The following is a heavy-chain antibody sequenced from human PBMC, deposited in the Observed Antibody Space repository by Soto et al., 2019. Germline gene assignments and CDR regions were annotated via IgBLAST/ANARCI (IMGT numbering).Heavy chain of an antibody. J-gene: IGHJ6*02. Sequence: QVQLVESGGGLVKPGGSLRLSCAASGFTLSDHYMSWIRQAPGKGLEWVSYISSSSSYTDYADSVKGRFTISRDNAKNSLYLHMNSLRAEDTAVYYCARGASGGSGWNYYDYYGMDVWGQGATVTVSS. CDR2: ISSSSSYT. CDR1: GFTLSDHY. D-gene: IGHD6-19*01. CDR3: ARGASGGSGWNYYDYYGMDV. V-gene: IGHV3-11*05.